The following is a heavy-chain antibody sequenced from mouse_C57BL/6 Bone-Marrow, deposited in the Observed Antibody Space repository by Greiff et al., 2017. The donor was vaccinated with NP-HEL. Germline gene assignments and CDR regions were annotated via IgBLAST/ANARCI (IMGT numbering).Heavy chain of an antibody. CDR3: ARDDSYYFDY. CDR1: GYTFTSYT. CDR2: INPSSGYT. J-gene: IGHJ4*01. V-gene: IGHV1-4*01. D-gene: IGHD2-10*01. Sequence: QVQLQQSGAELARPGASVKMPCKASGYTFTSYTMHWVKQRPGQGLEWIGYINPSSGYTKYNQKFKDKATLTADKSSSTAYMQLSSLTSEDSAVYYCARDDSYYFDYWGQGTSVTVSS.